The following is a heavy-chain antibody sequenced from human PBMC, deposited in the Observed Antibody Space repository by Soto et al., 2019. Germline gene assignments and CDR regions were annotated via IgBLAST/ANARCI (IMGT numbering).Heavy chain of an antibody. D-gene: IGHD5-12*01. CDR1: GYTFTSYG. CDR2: ISAYNGNT. CDR3: ARVGHGYSGYVVYMDV. V-gene: IGHV1-18*01. Sequence: GASVKVSCKASGYTFTSYGISWVRQAPGQGLEWMGWISAYNGNTNYAQKLQGRVTMTTDTSTSTAYMEPRSLRSDDTAVYYCARVGHGYSGYVVYMDVWGKGKTVNVSS. J-gene: IGHJ6*03.